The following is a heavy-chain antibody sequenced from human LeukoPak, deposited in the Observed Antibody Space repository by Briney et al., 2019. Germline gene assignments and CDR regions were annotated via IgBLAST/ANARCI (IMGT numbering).Heavy chain of an antibody. J-gene: IGHJ3*02. CDR2: INGDGTST. D-gene: IGHD3-10*01. V-gene: IGHV3-74*01. Sequence: GGSLRLSCAASGFTFSRHWMHWVRQAPGKGLVWVSRINGDGTSTTYADSVKGRFTISRDNAKNTLYLQMNSLRAEDTAVYYCAREEFRIDAFDIWGQGTMVTVSS. CDR3: AREEFRIDAFDI. CDR1: GFTFSRHW.